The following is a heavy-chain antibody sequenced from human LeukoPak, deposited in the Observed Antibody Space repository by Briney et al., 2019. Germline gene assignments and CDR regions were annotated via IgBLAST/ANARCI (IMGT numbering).Heavy chain of an antibody. CDR1: GFTFSGSA. V-gene: IGHV3-73*01. CDR2: IRSKANSYAT. Sequence: GGSLKLSCAASGFTFSGSAMHWVRQACGQGLEWVGRIRSKANSYATAYAASVKGRFTISRDDSKNTAYLQMNSLKTEDTAVYYCTTGAFDLWGQGTMVTVSS. CDR3: TTGAFDL. J-gene: IGHJ3*01.